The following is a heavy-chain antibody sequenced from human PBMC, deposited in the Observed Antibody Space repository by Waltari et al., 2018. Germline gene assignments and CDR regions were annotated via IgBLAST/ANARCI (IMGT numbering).Heavy chain of an antibody. Sequence: QLQLQESGPGLVKPSETLSLTCTVSGASVSSRIHYWGWIRQSPGKGLEWIGSITHSVSSYHNPSLRSRVTLVVDTSKNQFSLRVNSVTAADMALYYCARHMTTVTTSSFDYWGQGALVTVSS. J-gene: IGHJ4*02. CDR3: ARHMTTVTTSSFDY. CDR1: GASVSSRIHY. CDR2: ITHSVSS. V-gene: IGHV4-39*07. D-gene: IGHD4-17*01.